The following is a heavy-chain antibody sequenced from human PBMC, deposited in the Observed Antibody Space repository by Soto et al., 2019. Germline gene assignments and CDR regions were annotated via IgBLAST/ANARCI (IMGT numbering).Heavy chain of an antibody. D-gene: IGHD3-10*01. CDR3: ARGLAMVRGVMCLGY. Sequence: ASVKVSCKASGYTFTGYYMHWVRQAPGQGLEWMGWVNPNSGGTNYAQKFQGWVTMTRDTSISTAYMELSRLRSDDTAVYYCARGLAMVRGVMCLGYWGQGPLVTVSS. J-gene: IGHJ4*02. CDR2: VNPNSGGT. CDR1: GYTFTGYY. V-gene: IGHV1-2*04.